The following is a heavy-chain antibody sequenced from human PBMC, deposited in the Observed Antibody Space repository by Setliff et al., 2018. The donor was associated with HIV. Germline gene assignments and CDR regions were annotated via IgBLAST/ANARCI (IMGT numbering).Heavy chain of an antibody. V-gene: IGHV3-48*03. J-gene: IGHJ4*02. CDR3: AKDVYVAKYYYGSSGYSGSYYFDY. CDR1: GFTFSDIE. CDR2: ITSSGDAI. Sequence: PGGSLRLSCGASGFTFSDIEMNWVRQAPGKGLEWVSYITSSGDAIYYADSVEGRFTISRDNAKNSLYLQMNSLRAEDTAVYYCAKDVYVAKYYYGSSGYSGSYYFDYWGQGTLVTVSS. D-gene: IGHD3-22*01.